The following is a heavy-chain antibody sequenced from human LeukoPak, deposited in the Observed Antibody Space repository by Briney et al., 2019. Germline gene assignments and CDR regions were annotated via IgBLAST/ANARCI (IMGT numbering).Heavy chain of an antibody. D-gene: IGHD6-19*01. CDR1: GGSISSYY. CDR3: ARYVSVAGRNNWFDP. Sequence: RPSETLSLTCTVSGGSISSYYWSWIRQPPGKGLEWIGYIYYSGSTYYNPSLKSRVTISVDTSKNQFSLKLSSVTAADTAVYYCARYVSVAGRNNWFDPWGQGTLVTVSS. J-gene: IGHJ5*02. CDR2: IYYSGST. V-gene: IGHV4-30-4*08.